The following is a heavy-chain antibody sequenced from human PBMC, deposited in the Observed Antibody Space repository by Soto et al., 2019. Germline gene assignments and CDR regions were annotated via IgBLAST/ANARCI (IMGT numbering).Heavy chain of an antibody. D-gene: IGHD2-2*02. CDR2: IYPGDSDT. CDR1: GYSFTSYW. J-gene: IGHJ6*02. V-gene: IGHV5-51*01. Sequence: PGESLKISCKGSGYSFTSYWIGWVRQMPGKGLEWMGIIYPGDSDTRYSPSFQGQVTISADKSISTAYLQWSSLKASDTAMYYCARLSGCSSTSCYNHMDVCGQGATVTVSS. CDR3: ARLSGCSSTSCYNHMDV.